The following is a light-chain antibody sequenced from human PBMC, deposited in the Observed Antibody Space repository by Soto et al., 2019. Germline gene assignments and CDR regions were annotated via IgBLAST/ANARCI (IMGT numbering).Light chain of an antibody. Sequence: EKVMTQSPASLSLSPGERATLSCRASQSVSSNLAWYQQKPGQAPRLLIYGASTRATGIPARFSGSGSGTEFTLTISSLQSEDFAVYYCHQYNSWPRGTFGPGTKVEIK. J-gene: IGKJ3*01. V-gene: IGKV3-15*01. CDR1: QSVSSN. CDR2: GAS. CDR3: HQYNSWPRGT.